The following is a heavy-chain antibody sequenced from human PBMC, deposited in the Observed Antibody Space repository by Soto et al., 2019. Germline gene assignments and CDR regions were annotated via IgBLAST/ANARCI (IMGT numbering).Heavy chain of an antibody. J-gene: IGHJ3*02. D-gene: IGHD6-6*01. CDR3: ARGLATLPVFAFDI. V-gene: IGHV2-5*01. CDR2: IYWSGDE. Sequence: SGPTLVNPTQTLALTCSFSGFSLSTSGVGVGWIRQSPGKALEWLALIYWSGDEHYRPSLKSRLTIIKDTSKNHVVLIMTDMDPVDTATYYCARGLATLPVFAFDIWGQGTMVTVSS. CDR1: GFSLSTSGVG.